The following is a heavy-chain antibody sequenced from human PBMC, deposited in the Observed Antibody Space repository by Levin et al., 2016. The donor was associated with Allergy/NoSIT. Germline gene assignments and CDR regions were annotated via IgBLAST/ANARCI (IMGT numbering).Heavy chain of an antibody. V-gene: IGHV3-73*01. Sequence: GGSLRLSCAASGFTFRGYSMHWVRQASGKGLEWVGRIRPRTDSVATAYGASVKGRFTISRDDSKNTAYLHMNSVKTEDTAVYFCTGHLTQWLEFDPWGQGTLVTVSS. J-gene: IGHJ5*02. D-gene: IGHD6-19*01. CDR3: TGHLTQWLEFDP. CDR2: IRPRTDSVAT. CDR1: GFTFRGYS.